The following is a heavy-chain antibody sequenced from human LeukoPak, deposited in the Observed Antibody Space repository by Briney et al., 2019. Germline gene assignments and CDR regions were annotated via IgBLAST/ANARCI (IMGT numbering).Heavy chain of an antibody. D-gene: IGHD3-10*01. CDR1: GYTVSSNY. CDR2: IYSGGST. J-gene: IGHJ2*01. V-gene: IGHV3-53*01. CDR3: ARVITMVRGQVYWYFDL. Sequence: GGSLRLSCAASGYTVSSNYMSWVRQAPGKGLEWVSVIYSGGSTYYADSVKGRFTISRDNSKNTLYLQMNSLRAEDTAVYYCARVITMVRGQVYWYFDLWGRGTLVTVSS.